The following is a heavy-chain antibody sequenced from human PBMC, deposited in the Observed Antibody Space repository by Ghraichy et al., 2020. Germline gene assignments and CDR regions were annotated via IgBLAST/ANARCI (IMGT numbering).Heavy chain of an antibody. CDR2: INPNSGGT. D-gene: IGHD3-22*01. Sequence: ASVKVSCKASGYTFTGYYMHWVRQAPGQGLEWMGWINPNSGGTNYAQKFQGRVTMTRDTSISTAYMELSRLRSDDTAVYYCASERTYYYDSSGYPYYYYGMDVWGQGTTVTVSS. CDR3: ASERTYYYDSSGYPYYYYGMDV. V-gene: IGHV1-2*02. J-gene: IGHJ6*02. CDR1: GYTFTGYY.